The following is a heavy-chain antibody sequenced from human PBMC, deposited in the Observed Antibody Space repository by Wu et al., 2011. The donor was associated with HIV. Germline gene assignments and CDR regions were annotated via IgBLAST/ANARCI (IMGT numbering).Heavy chain of an antibody. CDR1: GYTFTDYY. D-gene: IGHD1-14*01. V-gene: IGHV1-2*04. CDR2: INPESGYT. Sequence: QMQLVQSGAEVKKPGASVKVSCKASGYTFTDYYIYWVRQAPGQGLESMGWINPESGYTKYAQKFQDWVTLTRDTSISTAFLHLARLTSDDTALYYCAKTDSPNTLATNGLVYWGQGTLVTVSS. J-gene: IGHJ4*02. CDR3: AKTDSPNTLATNGLVY.